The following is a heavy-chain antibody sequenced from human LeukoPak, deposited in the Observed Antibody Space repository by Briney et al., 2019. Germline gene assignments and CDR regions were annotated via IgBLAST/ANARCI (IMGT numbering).Heavy chain of an antibody. CDR2: FDPEDGET. CDR3: ATTAPHSSGYDYEDAFDI. D-gene: IGHD3-22*01. V-gene: IGHV1-24*01. J-gene: IGHJ3*02. Sequence: GASVKVSCKVSGYTLTELSMHWVRQTPGKGLEWMGGFDPEDGETIYAQKFQGRATMTEDTSTDTAYMELSSLRSEDTAVYYCATTAPHSSGYDYEDAFDIWGQGTMVTVSS. CDR1: GYTLTELS.